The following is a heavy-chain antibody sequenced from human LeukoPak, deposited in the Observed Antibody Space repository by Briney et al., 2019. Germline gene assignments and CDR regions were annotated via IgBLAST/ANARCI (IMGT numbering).Heavy chain of an antibody. D-gene: IGHD4-17*01. Sequence: TGGSLRLSCAASGFTFSGSAMHWVRQGSGKGLEWVGRIRTKGKSYATEYVASVKGRFIISRDDLKNTAYLQMNSLKIEDTAVYYCTRTTVTMADWFDPWGQGTLVTVSS. CDR1: GFTFSGSA. CDR2: IRTKGKSYAT. J-gene: IGHJ5*02. CDR3: TRTTVTMADWFDP. V-gene: IGHV3-73*01.